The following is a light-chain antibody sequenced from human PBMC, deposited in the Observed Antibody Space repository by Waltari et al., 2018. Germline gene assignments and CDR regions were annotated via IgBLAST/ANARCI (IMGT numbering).Light chain of an antibody. Sequence: EIVLTQSPGTLSLSPGERATLSCRASQSVSRSLAWYQQKPGHAPRLLIYEASRRATCIPDRFSGGGSGTDFSLTISRLEPEDFAVYYCQKYVSLPGTFGQGTKVEIK. CDR2: EAS. V-gene: IGKV3-20*01. CDR1: QSVSRS. CDR3: QKYVSLPGT. J-gene: IGKJ1*01.